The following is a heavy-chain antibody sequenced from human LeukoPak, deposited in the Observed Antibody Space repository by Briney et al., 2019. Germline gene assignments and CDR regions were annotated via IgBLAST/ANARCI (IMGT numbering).Heavy chain of an antibody. CDR1: GGSISSYY. CDR2: IYYSGSI. V-gene: IGHV4-59*08. CDR3: ARHGTTVTTKTAFDP. Sequence: SETLSLTCTVSGGSISSYYWSWIRQPPGKGLEWIGYIYYSGSINYNPTLKSRVTISVDTSKNQFSLKLSSVTAADTAVYYCARHGTTVTTKTAFDPWGQEPWSPSPQ. J-gene: IGHJ5*02. D-gene: IGHD4-11*01.